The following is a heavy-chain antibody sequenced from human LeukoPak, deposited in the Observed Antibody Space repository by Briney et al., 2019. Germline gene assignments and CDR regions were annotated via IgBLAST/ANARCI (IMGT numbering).Heavy chain of an antibody. J-gene: IGHJ4*02. CDR3: ARESPTVTTPRPFPFDY. CDR1: GYTLISYG. CDR2: ISGYNGNT. D-gene: IGHD4-17*01. V-gene: IGHV1-18*01. Sequence: ASAKVSCKASGYTLISYGISWVRQAPGQGLEWKGWISGYNGNTNYAKKLQGRVTMTTDTSTSTAYMELRSLRSDDTAVYYCARESPTVTTPRPFPFDYWGQGTLVTVSS.